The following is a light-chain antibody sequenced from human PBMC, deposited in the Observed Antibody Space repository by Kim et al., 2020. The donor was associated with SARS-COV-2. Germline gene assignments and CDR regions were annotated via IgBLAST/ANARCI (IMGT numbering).Light chain of an antibody. V-gene: IGKV1-5*03. CDR1: QGISSC. Sequence: DIQMTQSPSTLSASVGDRVTITCRASQGISSCLAWYQQKPGKAPKLLIYKTSNLESGVPSRFSGSASGTEFTLTISGLQPDDFATYYCQQYNSWWTFGQGTKVDIK. CDR2: KTS. J-gene: IGKJ1*01. CDR3: QQYNSWWT.